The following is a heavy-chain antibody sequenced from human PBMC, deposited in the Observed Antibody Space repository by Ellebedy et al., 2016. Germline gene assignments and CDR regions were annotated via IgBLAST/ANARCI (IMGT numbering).Heavy chain of an antibody. CDR1: GFTFSTYG. CDR2: ISYDGADA. V-gene: IGHV3-30*03. Sequence: GGSLRLSXSVSGFTFSTYGMHWVRQAPGKGLEWLALISYDGADAYYADSVKGRFTISRDNSKNTLYLQINSLRTEDTATYFCARELDYWGQGTLVTVSS. J-gene: IGHJ4*02. CDR3: ARELDY.